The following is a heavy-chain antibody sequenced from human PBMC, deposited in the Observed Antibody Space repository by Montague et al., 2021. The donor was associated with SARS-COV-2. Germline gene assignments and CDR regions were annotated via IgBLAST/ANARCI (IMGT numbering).Heavy chain of an antibody. V-gene: IGHV4-34*01. D-gene: IGHD3-22*01. CDR3: ARGRYQNHLVLVVITSQEGYFDS. J-gene: IGHJ4*02. CDR2: INLSGSA. Sequence: SETLSLTCAVYGDSFSGYYWNSIRQPPGKGLEWIGEINLSGSAXXXPSXXXRVTMSADTSKNQFSLRLTSVTAADTAIYYCARGRYQNHLVLVVITSQEGYFDSWGQGTLVSVSS. CDR1: GDSFSGYY.